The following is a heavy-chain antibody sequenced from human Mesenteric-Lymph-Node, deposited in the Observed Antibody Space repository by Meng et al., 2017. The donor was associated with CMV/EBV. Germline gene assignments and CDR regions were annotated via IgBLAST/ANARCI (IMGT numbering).Heavy chain of an antibody. Sequence: HVQLHQWGTGLWKPSETLSVTCAVYGGSFSGYYWHWIRQSPEKGLEWIGEINHSGSTTYNPSFTSRIIISVDTSTNQISLNMSSVTAADTAAYYCARGSSYDILTGYFDYWGQGALVTVSS. CDR1: GGSFSGYY. D-gene: IGHD3-9*01. CDR3: ARGSSYDILTGYFDY. V-gene: IGHV4-34*01. CDR2: INHSGST. J-gene: IGHJ4*02.